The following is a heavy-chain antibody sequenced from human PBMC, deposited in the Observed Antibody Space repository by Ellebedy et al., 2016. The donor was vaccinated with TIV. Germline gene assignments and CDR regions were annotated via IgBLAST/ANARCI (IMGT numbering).Heavy chain of an antibody. J-gene: IGHJ2*01. Sequence: MPSETLSLTCAVYGGSFSGYYWSGIRQPPGEGLEWLGDINHSGSTNYNPSLKSRVTISVDTSKNQFSLKLSHVTAADTAVYYCARYDWGKDVRYWYFNLWGRGTLVTVSS. CDR1: GGSFSGYY. CDR3: ARYDWGKDVRYWYFNL. V-gene: IGHV4-34*01. CDR2: INHSGST. D-gene: IGHD7-27*01.